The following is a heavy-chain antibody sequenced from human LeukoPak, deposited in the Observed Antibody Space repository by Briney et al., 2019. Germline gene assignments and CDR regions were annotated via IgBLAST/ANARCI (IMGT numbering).Heavy chain of an antibody. Sequence: GASVKVSCKASGGTFSSYAISWVRQAPGQGLEWMGGIIPIFGTANYAQKFQGRVTITADESTSTAYMELSSLRSEDTAVYYCARGWRGSIYQYYYYMDVWGKGTTVTVSS. J-gene: IGHJ6*03. CDR3: ARGWRGSIYQYYYYMDV. CDR1: GGTFSSYA. D-gene: IGHD2-15*01. CDR2: IIPIFGTA. V-gene: IGHV1-69*13.